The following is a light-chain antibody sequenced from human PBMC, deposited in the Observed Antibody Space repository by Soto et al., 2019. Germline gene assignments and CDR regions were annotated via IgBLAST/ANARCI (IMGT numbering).Light chain of an antibody. Sequence: DIQMTQSPSTLSASVGDIVTITCRASQSISSWLAWYQQKPGKAPKLLIYKASSLESGVPSRFSGSGSGTAFTLTISSLQPDDFATYYCQKYNSYSPKFGQGTKVDIK. CDR3: QKYNSYSPK. CDR2: KAS. CDR1: QSISSW. J-gene: IGKJ1*01. V-gene: IGKV1-5*03.